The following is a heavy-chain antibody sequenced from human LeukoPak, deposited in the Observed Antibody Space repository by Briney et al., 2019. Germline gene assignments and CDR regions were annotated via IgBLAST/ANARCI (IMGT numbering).Heavy chain of an antibody. J-gene: IGHJ5*02. Sequence: SETLSLTCTVSGGSISSYYWSWIRQPPGKGLEWFGYIYYSGSTNYNPSLKSRVTISVDTSKNQFSLKLSSVTAADTAVYYCASYGRGPGSPSYVAAAANWFDPWGQGTLVTVSS. CDR1: GGSISSYY. CDR3: ASYGRGPGSPSYVAAAANWFDP. V-gene: IGHV4-59*01. CDR2: IYYSGST. D-gene: IGHD6-13*01.